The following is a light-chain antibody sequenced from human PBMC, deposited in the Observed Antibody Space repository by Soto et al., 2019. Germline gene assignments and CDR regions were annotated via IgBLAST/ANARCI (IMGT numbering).Light chain of an antibody. Sequence: QSALTQPASVSGSPGQSITISCTGTSSDVGSYNLVSWYQQHPGKAPKLMIYEGSKRPSGVSNRFSGSKSGNTASLTISGLQAEDEADYYCCSYAGSSIVVFGGGTKLTFL. CDR3: CSYAGSSIVV. J-gene: IGLJ2*01. CDR2: EGS. CDR1: SSDVGSYNL. V-gene: IGLV2-23*01.